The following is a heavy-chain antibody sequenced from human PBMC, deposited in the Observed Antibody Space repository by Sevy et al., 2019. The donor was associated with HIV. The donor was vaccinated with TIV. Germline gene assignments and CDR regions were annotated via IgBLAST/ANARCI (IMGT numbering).Heavy chain of an antibody. Sequence: SETLSLTCTVSGGSISSYYWSWIRQPAGKGLEWIGRIYTSGSTNYNPSLKSRVTMSVETSKNQFSLKLSSVTAADPAVYYCARDLVVVAATHYYYYYGMDVWGQGTTVTVSS. D-gene: IGHD2-15*01. CDR3: ARDLVVVAATHYYYYYGMDV. V-gene: IGHV4-4*07. CDR2: IYTSGST. J-gene: IGHJ6*02. CDR1: GGSISSYY.